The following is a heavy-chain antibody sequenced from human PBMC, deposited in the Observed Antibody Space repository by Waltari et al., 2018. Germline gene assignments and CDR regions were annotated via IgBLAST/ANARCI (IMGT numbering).Heavy chain of an antibody. D-gene: IGHD1-1*01. V-gene: IGHV4-39*01. J-gene: IGHJ3*02. CDR2: IYYSGST. CDR3: ARKRNRDGRHAFDI. CDR1: GGSISSSSYY. Sequence: QLQLQESGPGLVKPSETLSLTCTVSGGSISSSSYYWGWLRQPPGKGLEWIGSIYYSGSTYYNPSLKSRVTISVDTSKNQFSLKLSSVTAADTAVYYCARKRNRDGRHAFDIWGQGTMVTVSS.